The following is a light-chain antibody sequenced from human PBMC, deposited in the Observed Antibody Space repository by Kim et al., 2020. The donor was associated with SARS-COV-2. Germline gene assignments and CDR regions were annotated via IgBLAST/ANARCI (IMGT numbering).Light chain of an antibody. V-gene: IGLV1-44*01. CDR3: ASWDDSLIGPV. J-gene: IGLJ3*02. Sequence: QSVLTQPPSASGTPGQRVTISCSGSRSNVGTNTVSWYQQLPGTAPKLLIYSNNQRPSGVPDRFSGSKSDTSASLAISGLQSEDEADYHCASWDDSLIGPVFGGGTQLPVL. CDR1: RSNVGTNT. CDR2: SNN.